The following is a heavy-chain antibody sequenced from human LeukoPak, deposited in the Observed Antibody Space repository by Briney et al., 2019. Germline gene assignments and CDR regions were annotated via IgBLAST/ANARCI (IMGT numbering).Heavy chain of an antibody. CDR2: ISSSSSYI. J-gene: IGHJ4*02. V-gene: IGHV3-21*01. D-gene: IGHD3-22*01. CDR1: GFTFSSYS. Sequence: GGSLRLSCAASGFTFSSYSMNWVRQAPGKGLEWVSSISSSSSYIYYADSVKGRFTISRDNAKNSLYLQMNSLRAEDTAVYYCARGFYDYYDSSERGIDYWGQGTLVTVSS. CDR3: ARGFYDYYDSSERGIDY.